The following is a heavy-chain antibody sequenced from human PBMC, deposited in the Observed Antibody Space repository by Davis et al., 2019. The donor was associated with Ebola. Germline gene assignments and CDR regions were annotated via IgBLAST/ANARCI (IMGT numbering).Heavy chain of an antibody. V-gene: IGHV1-3*01. CDR3: ARASFGYNSGWYADY. CDR2: AHGGNGNT. J-gene: IGHJ4*02. CDR1: GFTLTNYA. D-gene: IGHD6-19*01. Sequence: SVKVSCQASGFTLTNYAIHWARQAPGQSLEWMGWAHGGNGNTKYSQRFQGRVTITTDTSASTVYLDLTSLRSDDTAVFYCARASFGYNSGWYADYWGPGSLVTVSS.